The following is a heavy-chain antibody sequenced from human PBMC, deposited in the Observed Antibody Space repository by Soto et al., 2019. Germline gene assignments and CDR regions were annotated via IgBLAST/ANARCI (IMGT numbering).Heavy chain of an antibody. V-gene: IGHV4-39*01. CDR1: GGSLSTSFYY. CDR3: ARLYSSDWLAFDF. CDR2: IYYSGRA. D-gene: IGHD6-25*01. Sequence: SETLSLTCTVSGGSLSTSFYYWAWIRQSPGKGLEWIGSIYYSGRAFYNPSLESRVTISVDTSKNQFSLKLNSVTAADTSVYYCARLYSSDWLAFDFWGQGTLVTVSS. J-gene: IGHJ4*02.